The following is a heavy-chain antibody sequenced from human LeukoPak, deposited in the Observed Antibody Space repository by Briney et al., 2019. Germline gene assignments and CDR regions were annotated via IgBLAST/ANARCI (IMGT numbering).Heavy chain of an antibody. D-gene: IGHD4-11*01. Sequence: SETLSLTCAVYGGSFSGYYWSWIRQPPGKGLEWIGEINHSGSTNYNPSLKSRVTISVDTSKNQFSLKLSSVTAADTAVYYCARVTTVTTYYYYYYIDVWGKGTTVTISS. CDR2: INHSGST. J-gene: IGHJ6*03. CDR3: ARVTTVTTYYYYYYIDV. CDR1: GGSFSGYY. V-gene: IGHV4-34*01.